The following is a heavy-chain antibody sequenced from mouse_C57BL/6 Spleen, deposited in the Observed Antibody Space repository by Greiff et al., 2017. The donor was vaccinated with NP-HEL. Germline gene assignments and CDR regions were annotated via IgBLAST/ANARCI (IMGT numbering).Heavy chain of an antibody. V-gene: IGHV2-2*01. J-gene: IGHJ4*01. CDR1: GFSLTSYG. Sequence: VKLQESGPGLVQPSQSLSITCTVSGFSLTSYGVHWVRQSPGKGLEWLGVIWSGGSTDYNAAFISRLSISKDNSKSQVFFKMNSLQADDTAIYYCARYDGYDGAMDYWGQGTSVTVSS. CDR2: IWSGGST. D-gene: IGHD2-3*01. CDR3: ARYDGYDGAMDY.